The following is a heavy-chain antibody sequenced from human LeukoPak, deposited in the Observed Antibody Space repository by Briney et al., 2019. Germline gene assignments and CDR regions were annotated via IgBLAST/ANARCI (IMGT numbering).Heavy chain of an antibody. Sequence: PGGSLRLSCAASGFTFSSYSMNWVRQAPGKGLEWVSAISGSGGSTYYADSVKGRFTISRDNSKNTLYLQMNSLRAEDTAVYYCAKAGKTMGATGDYWGQGTLVTVSS. CDR2: ISGSGGST. CDR1: GFTFSSYS. D-gene: IGHD1-26*01. V-gene: IGHV3-23*01. J-gene: IGHJ4*02. CDR3: AKAGKTMGATGDY.